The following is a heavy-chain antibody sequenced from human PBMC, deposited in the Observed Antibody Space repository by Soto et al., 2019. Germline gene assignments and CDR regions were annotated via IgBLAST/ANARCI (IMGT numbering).Heavy chain of an antibody. CDR1: GFAFGSYW. D-gene: IGHD6-13*01. Sequence: EVQLVESGGTLVQPGGSLRLSCEGSGFAFGSYWMTWVRQAPGKGLEWVANIRGDGSKKSYLDSVSGRFTIFRDNAEKSLYLQMNSLRDEDTALYYCARDVSPGSSSMYLDAFDIWGQGTMVTVSS. J-gene: IGHJ3*02. V-gene: IGHV3-7*05. CDR3: ARDVSPGSSSMYLDAFDI. CDR2: IRGDGSKK.